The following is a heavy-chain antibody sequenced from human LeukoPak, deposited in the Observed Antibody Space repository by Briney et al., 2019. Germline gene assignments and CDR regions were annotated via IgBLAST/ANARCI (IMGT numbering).Heavy chain of an antibody. V-gene: IGHV3-48*03. Sequence: GGSLTLSCEDSGFTFRSYEMNWVRQAPGKGLEWIAYLSSSGSAFSYADSVKGRFTIARDNAKESLYLQMNSLRAEDTAVYYCARDYIGGWNDYWGQGIRVTVSS. CDR1: GFTFRSYE. CDR3: ARDYIGGWNDY. CDR2: LSSSGSAF. D-gene: IGHD3-16*01. J-gene: IGHJ4*02.